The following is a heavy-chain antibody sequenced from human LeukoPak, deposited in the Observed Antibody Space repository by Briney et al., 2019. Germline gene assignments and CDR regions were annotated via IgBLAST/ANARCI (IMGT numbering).Heavy chain of an antibody. J-gene: IGHJ3*02. D-gene: IGHD2-2*01. CDR2: ISSRSSIL. V-gene: IGHV3-48*04. Sequence: GGALRLSCSASGFPFSIYSMNWVRQAPGEGPEWISYISSRSSILYYADSVNGRFTISRDDAKNSLYLQMSGLRVEDTAVYYCARAEVPAAIKSGAFDIWGQGTMVTVSS. CDR3: ARAEVPAAIKSGAFDI. CDR1: GFPFSIYS.